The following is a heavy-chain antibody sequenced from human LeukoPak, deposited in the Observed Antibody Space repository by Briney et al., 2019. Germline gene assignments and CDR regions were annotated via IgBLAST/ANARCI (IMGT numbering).Heavy chain of an antibody. CDR2: ISSRSKTI. D-gene: IGHD5-12*01. CDR1: GFTFSTYS. J-gene: IGHJ4*02. V-gene: IGHV3-48*04. CDR3: ARGGYSGCDY. Sequence: TGGSLRLSCAASGFTFSTYSMNWVRQFPGKGLEWVSYISSRSKTIYYADSLEGRFTISRDNAKNSLYLQMNSLRAEDTAVYYCARGGYSGCDYWGQGTLVTVSS.